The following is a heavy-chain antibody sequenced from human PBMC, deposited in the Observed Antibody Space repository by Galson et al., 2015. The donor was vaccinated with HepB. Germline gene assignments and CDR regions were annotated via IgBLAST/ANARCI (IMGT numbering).Heavy chain of an antibody. CDR2: IIPILGIA. J-gene: IGHJ3*02. CDR3: ARVRTLPAAFDI. CDR1: GGTFSSYA. Sequence: SVKVSCKASGGTFSSYAISWVRQAPGQGLEWMGGIIPILGIANYAQKFQGRVTITADKSTSTAYMELSSLRSEDTAMYYCARVRTLPAAFDIWGQGTMVTVSS. V-gene: IGHV1-69*10. D-gene: IGHD1-1*01.